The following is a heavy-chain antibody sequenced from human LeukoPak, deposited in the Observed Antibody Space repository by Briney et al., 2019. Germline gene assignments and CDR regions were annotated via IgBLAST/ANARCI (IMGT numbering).Heavy chain of an antibody. V-gene: IGHV3-7*01. CDR3: XXXLWFGELGFDY. CDR2: ITQDGSEK. CDR1: GFTFSSYS. J-gene: IGHJ4*02. D-gene: IGHD3-10*01. Sequence: GSLRLSCAASGFTFSSYSMNWVRQAPGKGLEWVATITQDGSEKYYVDSVKGRFTISRVNAKDSLYLQMDSLRAEDTAVYYCXXXLWFGELGFDYWGQGTLVTVSS.